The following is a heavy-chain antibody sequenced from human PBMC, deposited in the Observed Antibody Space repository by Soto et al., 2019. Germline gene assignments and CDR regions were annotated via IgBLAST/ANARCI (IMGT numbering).Heavy chain of an antibody. D-gene: IGHD3-9*01. CDR1: GGTFSSYT. CDR2: IIPILGIA. Sequence: ASVKVSCKASGGTFSSYTISWVRQAPGQGLEWMGRIIPILGIANYAQKFQGRVTITADKSTSTAYMELSSLRSEDTAVYYCAYYDILTGYSDWGQGTLVTVSS. J-gene: IGHJ4*02. V-gene: IGHV1-69*02. CDR3: AYYDILTGYSD.